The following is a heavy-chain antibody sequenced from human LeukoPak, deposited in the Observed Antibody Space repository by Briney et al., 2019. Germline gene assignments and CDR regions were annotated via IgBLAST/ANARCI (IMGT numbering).Heavy chain of an antibody. D-gene: IGHD3-10*01. CDR1: GFTFSSYS. CDR3: ARDISGYYGSGSYYLDGIDY. V-gene: IGHV3-21*01. CDR2: ITGTSSYI. Sequence: GGSLRLSCAASGFTFSSYSMNWVRQAPGKRLEWVSSITGTSSYIHYADSVKGRFTISRDNAKNSLYLQMNSLRAEDTAVYYCARDISGYYGSGSYYLDGIDYWGQGTLVTVSS. J-gene: IGHJ4*02.